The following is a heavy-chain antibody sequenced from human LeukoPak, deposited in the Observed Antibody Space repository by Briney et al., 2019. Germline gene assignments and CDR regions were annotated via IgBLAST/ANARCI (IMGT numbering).Heavy chain of an antibody. CDR3: AKESDVAAAGIDY. J-gene: IGHJ4*02. CDR2: IRYEGSNK. Sequence: GGTLRLSCAASGFIFSGYGMHWVRQAPPKGLQWVTFIRYEGSNKYYADSVKGRFTISRDNSKNTLYLQMNSLRVEDTAVYYCAKESDVAAAGIDYWGQGTLVTVSS. CDR1: GFIFSGYG. V-gene: IGHV3-30*02. D-gene: IGHD6-13*01.